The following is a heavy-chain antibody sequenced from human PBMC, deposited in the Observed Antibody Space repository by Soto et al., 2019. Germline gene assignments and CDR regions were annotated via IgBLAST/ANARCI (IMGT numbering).Heavy chain of an antibody. D-gene: IGHD5-12*01. J-gene: IGHJ4*02. Sequence: PSETLSLTCTVSGGSISSGGYYWSWIRQHPGKGLEWIGYIYYSGSTYYNPSLKSRVTISVDTSKNQFSLKLSSVTAADTAVYYCARVPSGYAENYFDYWGQGTLVTVSS. CDR1: GGSISSGGYY. CDR2: IYYSGST. CDR3: ARVPSGYAENYFDY. V-gene: IGHV4-31*03.